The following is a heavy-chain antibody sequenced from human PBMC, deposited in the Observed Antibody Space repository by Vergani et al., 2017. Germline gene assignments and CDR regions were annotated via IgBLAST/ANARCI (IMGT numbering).Heavy chain of an antibody. J-gene: IGHJ5*02. CDR3: AREDEYGDYSNWFDP. V-gene: IGHV3-64*04. CDR2: ISSNGGST. CDR1: GFTFSSYA. D-gene: IGHD4-17*01. Sequence: VQLVESGGGLVQPGGSLRLSCSASGFTFSSYAMHWVRQAPGKGLEYVSAISSNGGSTYYADSVKGRFTISRDNAKNSLYLQMNSLRAEDTAVYYCAREDEYGDYSNWFDPWGQGTLVTVSS.